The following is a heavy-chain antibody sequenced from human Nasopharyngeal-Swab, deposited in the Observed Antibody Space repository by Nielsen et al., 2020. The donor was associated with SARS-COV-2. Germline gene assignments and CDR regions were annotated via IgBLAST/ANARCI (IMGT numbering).Heavy chain of an antibody. CDR1: GYSFTSYW. V-gene: IGHV5-10-1*01. Sequence: GGSLRLSCKGSGYSFTSYWISWVRQMPGKGLEWMGRIDPSDSYTYYSPSFQGHVTISVDKSISTAYLQWSSLKASDTAMYYCARPGYSAWYFDLWGRGTLVTVSS. D-gene: IGHD1-1*01. CDR2: IDPSDSYT. J-gene: IGHJ2*01. CDR3: ARPGYSAWYFDL.